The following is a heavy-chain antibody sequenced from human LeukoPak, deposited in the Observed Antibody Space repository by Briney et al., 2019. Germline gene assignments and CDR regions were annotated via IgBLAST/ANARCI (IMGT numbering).Heavy chain of an antibody. CDR3: ARDEGVWATVTGDY. V-gene: IGHV1-2*02. Sequence: ASVKVSCKASGYTFTGYYMHWVRQAPGQGLEWMGWINPNSGGTNYAQKFQGRVTMTRDTSTSTVYMELSSLRSEDTAVYYCARDEGVWATVTGDYWGQGTLVTVSS. CDR1: GYTFTGYY. J-gene: IGHJ4*02. D-gene: IGHD4-17*01. CDR2: INPNSGGT.